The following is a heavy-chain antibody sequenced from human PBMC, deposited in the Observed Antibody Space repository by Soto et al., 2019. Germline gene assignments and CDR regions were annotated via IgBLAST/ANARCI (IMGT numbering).Heavy chain of an antibody. CDR1: GFTFSSYA. V-gene: IGHV3-23*01. D-gene: IGHD2-21*02. CDR2: ISGSGGST. Sequence: LRLSCAASGFTFSSYAMSWVRQAPGKGLEWVSAISGSGGSTYYADSVKGRFTISRDNSKNTLYLQMNSLRAEDTAVYYCAKTQYCGGDCYSPPFDYWGQGTLVTVSS. J-gene: IGHJ4*02. CDR3: AKTQYCGGDCYSPPFDY.